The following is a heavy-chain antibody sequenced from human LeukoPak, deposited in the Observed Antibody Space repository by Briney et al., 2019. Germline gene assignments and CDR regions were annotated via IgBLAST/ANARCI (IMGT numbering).Heavy chain of an antibody. D-gene: IGHD1-1*01. CDR2: IYTGGNT. V-gene: IGHV3-53*04. J-gene: IGHJ4*02. CDR1: VFTISNYY. CDR3: ARGGPATTIDY. Sequence: VGSLRRSCAASVFTISNYYMSWVRQAPGKGLEWVSVIYTGGNTYYTDAVKGRFTISRHNSKNTLYLQMNNLRAEDTAVYYCARGGPATTIDYWGRGTLVTVSS.